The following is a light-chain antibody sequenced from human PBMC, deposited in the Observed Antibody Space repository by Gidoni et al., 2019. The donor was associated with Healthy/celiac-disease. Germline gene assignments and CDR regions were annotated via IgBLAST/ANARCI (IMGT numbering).Light chain of an antibody. CDR1: QRISSY. J-gene: IGKJ5*01. V-gene: IGKV1-39*01. CDR3: QQSYSSSIT. CDR2: AAS. Sequence: DIQMTQSPSSLSASLGDRVTITCRASQRISSYLNWYQQKPGKAPKLLIYAASSLQSGVPSRFSGSGSGTDFTLTISSLQPEDFATYYCQQSYSSSITFXQXTRLEIK.